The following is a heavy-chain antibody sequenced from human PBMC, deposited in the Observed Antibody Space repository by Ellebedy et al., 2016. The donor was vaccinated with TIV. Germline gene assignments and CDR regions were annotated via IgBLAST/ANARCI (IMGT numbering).Heavy chain of an antibody. J-gene: IGHJ5*01. Sequence: GESLKISCEASGFTFSSFAMHWVRQAPGRGLEWVAVTSYNGKDPYFADSVKGRLTISRDNSKNTLYLQMNSLRAEDTAVYYCAREDWGAYDPWGQGTLVTVSS. CDR1: GFTFSSFA. D-gene: IGHD3/OR15-3a*01. CDR2: TSYNGKDP. CDR3: AREDWGAYDP. V-gene: IGHV3-30*04.